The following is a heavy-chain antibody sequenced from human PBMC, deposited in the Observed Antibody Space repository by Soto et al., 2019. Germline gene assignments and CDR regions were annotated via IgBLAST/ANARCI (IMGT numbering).Heavy chain of an antibody. D-gene: IGHD6-6*01. V-gene: IGHV3-23*01. CDR1: GFPFSSYA. CDR3: ARRFSSSSFYFDY. CDR2: XGXXGXXX. J-gene: IGHJ4*02. Sequence: PGGSLRLSCAASGFPFSSYAMSWVRHAPDKGREXVSXXGXXGXXXXXAXXVKGRFTISRDNSKNTLYLQMNSLRAEETAVYFCARRFSSSSFYFDYWGQGTLVTVSS.